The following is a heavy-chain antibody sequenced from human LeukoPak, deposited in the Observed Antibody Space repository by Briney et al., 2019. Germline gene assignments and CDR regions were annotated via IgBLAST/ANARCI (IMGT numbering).Heavy chain of an antibody. CDR1: GGSISSDDYY. Sequence: ETLSLTCTVSGGSISSDDYYWTWIRQAPGKGLEWVSTINSGGAINYADSVKGRFTISRDNPKNTLYLQMNSLRAEDTAVYYCAKRGSYSSSFTSTFDYWGQGTLVTVSS. CDR2: INSGGAI. J-gene: IGHJ4*02. CDR3: AKRGSYSSSFTSTFDY. D-gene: IGHD6-6*01. V-gene: IGHV3-53*01.